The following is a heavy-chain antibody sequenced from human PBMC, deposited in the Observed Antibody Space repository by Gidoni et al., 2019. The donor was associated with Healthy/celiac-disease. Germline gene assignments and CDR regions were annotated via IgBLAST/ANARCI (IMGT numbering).Heavy chain of an antibody. CDR3: AKDLYTVTTCYMDV. J-gene: IGHJ6*03. Sequence: EVQLVESGGGLVQPGRSLRLSCAASGFTLYDYAMHLVRQAPGKGREWVSGISGNSGSIGYADSVKGRFTISRDNAKNSLYLQMNSLRAEDTALYYCAKDLYTVTTCYMDVWGKGTTVTVSS. CDR2: ISGNSGSI. D-gene: IGHD4-17*01. CDR1: GFTLYDYA. V-gene: IGHV3-9*01.